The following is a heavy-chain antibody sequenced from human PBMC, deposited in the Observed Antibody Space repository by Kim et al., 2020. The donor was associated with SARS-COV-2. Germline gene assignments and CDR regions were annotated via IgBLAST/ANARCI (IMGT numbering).Heavy chain of an antibody. V-gene: IGHV3-23*01. CDR1: GFTFSSYA. J-gene: IGHJ4*02. CDR3: AKEDYCSSTSCRPGVDY. CDR2: ISGSGGST. D-gene: IGHD2-2*01. Sequence: GGSLRLSCAASGFTFSSYAMSWVRQAPGKGLEWVSAISGSGGSTYYADSVKGRFTISRDNSKNTLYLQMNGLRAEDTAVYYCAKEDYCSSTSCRPGVDYWGQGTLVTVSS.